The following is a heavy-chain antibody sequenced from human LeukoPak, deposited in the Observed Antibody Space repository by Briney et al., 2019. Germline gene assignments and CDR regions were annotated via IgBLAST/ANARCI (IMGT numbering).Heavy chain of an antibody. CDR3: ASQQQLAIGAFDY. D-gene: IGHD6-13*01. CDR2: ISSSSSYI. CDR1: RFTFSSYS. J-gene: IGHJ4*02. Sequence: TGGSLRLSCAASRFTFSSYSMNWVRQAPGKGLEWVSSISSSSSYIYYADSVKGRFTISRDNTKNSLYLQMNSLRAEDTAVYYCASQQQLAIGAFDYWGQGTLVTVSS. V-gene: IGHV3-21*01.